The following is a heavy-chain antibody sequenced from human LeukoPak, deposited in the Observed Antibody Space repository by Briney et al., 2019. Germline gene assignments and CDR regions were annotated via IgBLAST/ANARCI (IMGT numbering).Heavy chain of an antibody. CDR2: ISGSGGTT. J-gene: IGHJ1*01. CDR3: AKRGDRSGWSEPGDFLH. V-gene: IGHV3-23*01. CDR1: GFIFSNCG. D-gene: IGHD3-22*01. Sequence: PGGSLRLSCAASGFIFSNCGMSWVRQAPGRGLEWVASISGSGGTTYYADSVKGRFTISRDNSKNTLYLQVNRLRAEDAALYYCAKRGDRSGWSEPGDFLHWGQGTLVTVSS.